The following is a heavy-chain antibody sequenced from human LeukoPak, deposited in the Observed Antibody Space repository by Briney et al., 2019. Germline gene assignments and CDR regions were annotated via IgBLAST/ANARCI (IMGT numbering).Heavy chain of an antibody. J-gene: IGHJ6*03. CDR1: GFTFSSYS. V-gene: IGHV3-21*01. D-gene: IGHD5-12*01. CDR2: ISSSSSYI. CDR3: ARKGGGRGYSGYDYFYYYYMDV. Sequence: GGSLRLSCAASGFTFSSYSMSWVRQAPGKGLEWVSSISSSSSYIYYADSVKGRFTISRDNAKNSLYLQMNSLRAEDTAVYYCARKGGGRGYSGYDYFYYYYMDVWGKGTTVTVSS.